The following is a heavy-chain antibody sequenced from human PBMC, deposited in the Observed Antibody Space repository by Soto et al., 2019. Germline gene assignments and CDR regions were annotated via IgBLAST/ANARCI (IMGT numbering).Heavy chain of an antibody. CDR1: GYSFTSYW. D-gene: IGHD6-13*01. CDR3: AIFWYRSSGAHYYYYYGMDV. CDR2: IYPGDSDT. J-gene: IGHJ6*02. Sequence: PGESLKISCKGSGYSFTSYWIGWVRQMPGKGLEWMGIIYPGDSDTRYSPSFQGQVTISADKSISTAYLQWSSLKASDTAMYYWAIFWYRSSGAHYYYYYGMDVWGQGTRVTVSS. V-gene: IGHV5-51*01.